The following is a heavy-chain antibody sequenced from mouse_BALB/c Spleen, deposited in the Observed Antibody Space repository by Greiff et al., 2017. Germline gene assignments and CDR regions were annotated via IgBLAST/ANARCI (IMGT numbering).Heavy chain of an antibody. V-gene: IGHV1-80*01. CDR1: GYAFSSYW. J-gene: IGHJ4*01. CDR3: ARWQTGTRAMDY. CDR2: IYPGDGDT. D-gene: IGHD4-1*01. Sequence: QVQLQQSGAELVRPGSSVKISCKASGYAFSSYWMNWVKQRPGQGLEWIGQIYPGDGDTNYNGKFKGKATLTADKSSSTAYMQLSSLTSEDSAVYFCARWQTGTRAMDYWGQGTSVTVSS.